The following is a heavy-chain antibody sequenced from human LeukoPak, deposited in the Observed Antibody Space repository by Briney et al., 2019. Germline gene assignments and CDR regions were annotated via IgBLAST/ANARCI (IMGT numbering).Heavy chain of an antibody. D-gene: IGHD2-21*02. J-gene: IGHJ4*02. CDR3: ARDTYCGGDCYSGIFDY. V-gene: IGHV3-33*01. CDR2: IGFDGSNK. CDR1: GFTFSSYG. Sequence: PGGSLRLSCAASGFTFSSYGMHWVRQAPGKGLEGVAVIGFDGSNKYYADSVKGRFTISRDNSKNTLYLQMNSLRAEDTAVYYCARDTYCGGDCYSGIFDYWGQGTLVTVSS.